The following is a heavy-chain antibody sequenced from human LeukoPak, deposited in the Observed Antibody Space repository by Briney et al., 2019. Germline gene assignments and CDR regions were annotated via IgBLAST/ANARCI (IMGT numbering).Heavy chain of an antibody. J-gene: IGHJ4*02. CDR3: ARAGVNGDYFDY. CDR2: INSDGSST. V-gene: IGHV3-74*01. Sequence: GGSLRLSCAASGFTFSSYWMHWVRQAPGKGLVWVSRINSDGSSTSYADSVKGRFTISRDNAKNTLYLQTNSLRAEDTAVYYCARAGVNGDYFDYWGQGTLVTVSS. D-gene: IGHD3-3*01. CDR1: GFTFSSYW.